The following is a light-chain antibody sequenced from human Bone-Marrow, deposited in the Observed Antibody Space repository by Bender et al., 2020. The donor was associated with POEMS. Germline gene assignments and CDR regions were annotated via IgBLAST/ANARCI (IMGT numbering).Light chain of an antibody. CDR1: KLGDKY. V-gene: IGLV3-1*01. J-gene: IGLJ2*01. CDR3: QTWHSSTVI. Sequence: SYELTQPPSLSVSPGQTASITCSGDKLGDKYACWYQQKPGQSPVLVIYQNNKRPSGIPERFSGSNSGNTATLTISGTQATDEADYYCQTWHSSTVIFGGGTKLTVL. CDR2: QNN.